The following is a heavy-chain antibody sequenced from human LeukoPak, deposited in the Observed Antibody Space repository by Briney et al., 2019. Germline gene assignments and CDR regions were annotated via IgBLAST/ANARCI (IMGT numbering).Heavy chain of an antibody. Sequence: SETLSLTCTVSGGSINSYYWSWIRQPPGKGLEWIGYIYYSGSTNYNPSLKSRVTISVDTSKNQFSLKLSSVTAADTAVYYCARGHRGGYPGVDYWGQGALVTVSS. CDR1: GGSINSYY. CDR2: IYYSGST. V-gene: IGHV4-59*08. CDR3: ARGHRGGYPGVDY. J-gene: IGHJ4*02. D-gene: IGHD3-10*01.